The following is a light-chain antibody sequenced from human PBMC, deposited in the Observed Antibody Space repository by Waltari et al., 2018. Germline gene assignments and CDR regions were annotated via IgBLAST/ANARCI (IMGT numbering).Light chain of an antibody. Sequence: SYELTQPPSVSVSPGQTASITCSGDKLGDKYSYWYQQRPGQSPLLVISQDSQRPSAIPERFSGSNSGNTATLTISGTQAMDEADYYCQAWDSSTVVFGGGTKLAVL. J-gene: IGLJ2*01. CDR2: QDS. CDR3: QAWDSSTVV. CDR1: KLGDKY. V-gene: IGLV3-1*01.